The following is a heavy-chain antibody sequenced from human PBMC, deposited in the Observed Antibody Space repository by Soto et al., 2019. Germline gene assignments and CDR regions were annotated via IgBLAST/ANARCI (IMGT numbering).Heavy chain of an antibody. V-gene: IGHV1-18*01. CDR1: GYTFTSYV. CDR3: ARDGRIVGATEDYYYYGMDV. CDR2: ISAYNGNT. Sequence: ASVKVSCKASGYTFTSYVISWVRQAPGQGLEWMGWISAYNGNTNYAQKLQGRVTMTTDTSTSTAYMELRSLRSDDTAVYYCARDGRIVGATEDYYYYGMDVWGQGTTVTVSS. J-gene: IGHJ6*02. D-gene: IGHD1-26*01.